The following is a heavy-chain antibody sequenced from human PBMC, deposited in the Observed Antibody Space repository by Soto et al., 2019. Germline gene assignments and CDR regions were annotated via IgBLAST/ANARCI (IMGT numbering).Heavy chain of an antibody. J-gene: IGHJ4*02. CDR3: ATLCGGDCYPPSAPPR. D-gene: IGHD2-21*02. CDR1: GGTFSSYT. Sequence: QVQLVQSGAAVKKPGSSVKVSCKASGGTFSSYTISWVRQAPGQGLEWMGRIIPILGIANYAQKFQGRVTITADKSTSTAYMELSSLRSEDTAVYYCATLCGGDCYPPSAPPRWGQGTLVTVSS. CDR2: IIPILGIA. V-gene: IGHV1-69*02.